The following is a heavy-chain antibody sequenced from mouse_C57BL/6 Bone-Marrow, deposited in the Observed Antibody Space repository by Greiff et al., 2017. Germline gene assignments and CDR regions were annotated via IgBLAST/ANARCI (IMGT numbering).Heavy chain of an antibody. V-gene: IGHV14-4*01. CDR3: TTSGGY. CDR2: IDPENGDT. Sequence: VQLKESGAELVRPGASVTLSCTASGFNIKDDYMHWVKQRPEQGLEWIGWIDPENGDTEYASKFQGKATITADTSSNTAYLQLSSLTSEDTAVYYCTTSGGYWCQGTTLTVSS. D-gene: IGHD3-1*01. CDR1: GFNIKDDY. J-gene: IGHJ2*01.